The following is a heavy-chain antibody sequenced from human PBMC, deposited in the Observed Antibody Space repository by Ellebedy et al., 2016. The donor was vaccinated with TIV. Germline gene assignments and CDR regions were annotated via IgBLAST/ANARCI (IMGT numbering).Heavy chain of an antibody. CDR1: GFTFDDYT. J-gene: IGHJ1*01. D-gene: IGHD1-26*01. CDR3: AKGPSGSYPNTEYFQH. V-gene: IGHV3-43*01. Sequence: GGSLRLXCAASGFTFDDYTMHWVRQAPGKGLEWVSLISWDGGSTYYADSVKGRFTISRDNSKNSLYLQMNSLRTEDTALYYCAKGPSGSYPNTEYFQHWGQGTLVTVSS. CDR2: ISWDGGST.